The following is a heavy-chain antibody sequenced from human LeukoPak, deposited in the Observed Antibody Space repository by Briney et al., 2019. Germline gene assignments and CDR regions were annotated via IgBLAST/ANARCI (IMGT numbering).Heavy chain of an antibody. J-gene: IGHJ6*02. V-gene: IGHV1-18*01. CDR3: ARDSGYDILTGYYHSAYYGMDV. CDR1: GYTFTSYG. D-gene: IGHD3-9*01. Sequence: GASVKVSCRASGYTFTSYGISWVRQAPGQGLEWMGWISAYNSNTNYAQKLQGRVTMTTDTSTSTAYMELRSLRSDDTAVYYCARDSGYDILTGYYHSAYYGMDVWGQGTTVTVSS. CDR2: ISAYNSNT.